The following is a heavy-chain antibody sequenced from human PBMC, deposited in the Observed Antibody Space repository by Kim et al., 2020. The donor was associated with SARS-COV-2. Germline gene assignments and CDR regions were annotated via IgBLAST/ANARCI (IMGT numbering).Heavy chain of an antibody. CDR1: GFTFSSSG. J-gene: IGHJ4*02. D-gene: IGHD4-4*01. CDR3: TTRNY. Sequence: GGSLRLSCSASGFTFSSSGMTWVRQAPGKGLEWVAGINGDGSGQDYTCSPGAGYTLFIDYTRNSLYLLMLMLNAVDTDVYDCTTRNYWGQGTQVTV. CDR2: INGDGSGQ. V-gene: IGHV3-7*01.